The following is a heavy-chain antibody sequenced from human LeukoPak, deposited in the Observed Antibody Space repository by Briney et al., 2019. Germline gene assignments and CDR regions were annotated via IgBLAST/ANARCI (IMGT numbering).Heavy chain of an antibody. J-gene: IGHJ4*02. Sequence: GGSLRLSCAASGFAFSSYAMSWVRQAPGKGLEWVSAISGSGGSTYYADSVKGRFTISRGNSKNTLYLQMNSLRAEDTAVYYCAKRETYYYDSSGYWLDYWGQGTLVTVSS. D-gene: IGHD3-22*01. CDR2: ISGSGGST. CDR3: AKRETYYYDSSGYWLDY. V-gene: IGHV3-23*01. CDR1: GFAFSSYA.